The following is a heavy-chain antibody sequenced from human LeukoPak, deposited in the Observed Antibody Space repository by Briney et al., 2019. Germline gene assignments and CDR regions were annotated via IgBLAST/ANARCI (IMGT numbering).Heavy chain of an antibody. D-gene: IGHD3-22*01. CDR3: ATSYDSSGYFGANDY. J-gene: IGHJ4*02. V-gene: IGHV4-59*12. Sequence: PETLSLTCTVSGGSISSYYWSWIRQPPGKGLEWIGYIYYSGSTYYNPSLKSRVTISVDTSKNQFSLKLSSVTAADTAVYYCATSYDSSGYFGANDYWGQGTLVTVSS. CDR1: GGSISSYY. CDR2: IYYSGST.